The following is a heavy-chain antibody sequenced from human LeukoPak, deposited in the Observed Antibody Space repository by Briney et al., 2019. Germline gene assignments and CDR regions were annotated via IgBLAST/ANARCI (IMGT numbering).Heavy chain of an antibody. CDR1: GGSFSGYY. CDR3: ASVTIFGVVTPYYYYGMDV. V-gene: IGHV4-34*01. D-gene: IGHD3-3*01. J-gene: IGHJ6*02. Sequence: SETLSLTCAVYGGSFSGYYWSWIRQPPGKGLEWIGEINHSGSTNYNPSLKSRVTISVDTSKNQFSLKLSSVTAADTAVYYCASVTIFGVVTPYYYYGMDVWGQGTTVTVSS. CDR2: INHSGST.